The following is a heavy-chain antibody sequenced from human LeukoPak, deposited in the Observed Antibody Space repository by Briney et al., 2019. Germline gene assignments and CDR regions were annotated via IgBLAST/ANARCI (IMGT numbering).Heavy chain of an antibody. J-gene: IGHJ4*02. CDR3: ARVGEVYQLLLRSFDY. CDR2: IIPIFGTA. D-gene: IGHD2-2*01. CDR1: GGTFSSYA. Sequence: GASVKVSCKASGGTFSSYAISWVRQAPGQGLEWMGGIIPIFGTANYAQKFQGRVTITADESTSTAYMELSSLRSEDTAVYYCARVGEVYQLLLRSFDYWGQGILVTVSS. V-gene: IGHV1-69*01.